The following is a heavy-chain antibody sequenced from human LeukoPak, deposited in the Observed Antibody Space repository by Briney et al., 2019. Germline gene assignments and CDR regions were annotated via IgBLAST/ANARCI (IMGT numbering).Heavy chain of an antibody. CDR1: GFTFSTYW. J-gene: IGHJ4*02. D-gene: IGHD5-18*01. CDR3: APKGAYSYDY. V-gene: IGHV3-74*01. CDR2: INSDGSTT. Sequence: GGSLRLSCAASGFTFSTYWMHWVRQVPGKGLVWVSRINSDGSTTNYADAVKGRFTISRDNAKNTLYLEMNSLRAEDTAVYYCAPKGAYSYDYWGQGTLVTVSS.